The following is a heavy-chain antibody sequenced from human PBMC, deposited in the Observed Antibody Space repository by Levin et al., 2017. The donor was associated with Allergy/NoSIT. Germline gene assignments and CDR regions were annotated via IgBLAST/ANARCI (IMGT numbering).Heavy chain of an antibody. V-gene: IGHV3-33*01. D-gene: IGHD3-22*01. CDR1: GFTFSSYG. CDR2: IWYDGSNK. J-gene: IGHJ5*02. CDR3: ARDWLYYYDSSGYYRIPGPFDP. Sequence: GGSLRLSCAASGFTFSSYGMHWVRQAPGKGLEWVAVIWYDGSNKYYADSVKGRFTISRDNSKNTLYLQMNSLRAEDTAVYYCARDWLYYYDSSGYYRIPGPFDPWGQGTLVTVSS.